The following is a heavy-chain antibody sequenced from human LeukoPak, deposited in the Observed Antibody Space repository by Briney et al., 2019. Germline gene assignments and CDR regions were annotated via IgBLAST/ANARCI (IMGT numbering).Heavy chain of an antibody. CDR2: VYYSGST. CDR3: ARHGNWEPFDY. J-gene: IGHJ4*02. CDR1: GASIGSSDYY. V-gene: IGHV4-39*01. D-gene: IGHD1-1*01. Sequence: SETLSLTCVLSGASIGSSDYYWAWIRQPPGKGLEWIGTVYYSGSTYYNPSLKSRLTISVDTSNNSISLKVTSLTAADTAVYYCARHGNWEPFDYWGQGSLVTVSS.